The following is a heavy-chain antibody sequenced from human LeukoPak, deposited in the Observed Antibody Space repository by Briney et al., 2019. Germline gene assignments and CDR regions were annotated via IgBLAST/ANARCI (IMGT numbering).Heavy chain of an antibody. V-gene: IGHV3-7*01. J-gene: IGHJ4*02. Sequence: GGSLRLSCAASGFTFSNYWMSWVRHPPGKGLEWVANIKEDGSEKYYVDSVKGRFTISRDNAKNSLYLQMNSLRAEDTAVYYCARADSSGRIFDYWGQGTQVIVSS. CDR3: ARADSSGRIFDY. CDR1: GFTFSNYW. D-gene: IGHD6-19*01. CDR2: IKEDGSEK.